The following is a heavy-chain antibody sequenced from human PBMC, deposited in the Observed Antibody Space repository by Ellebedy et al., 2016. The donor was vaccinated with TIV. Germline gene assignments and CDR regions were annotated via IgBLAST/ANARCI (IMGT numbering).Heavy chain of an antibody. V-gene: IGHV1-2*02. Sequence: AASVKVSCKASGYTFTGYYIHWVRQAPGQGLERMGWLNVASTDTNYAQRFRVRVTMTRDTSISTAYMDLSRLTSDDTAVYYCARSVMKVVTAAPLGCWGQGTLVTVSS. CDR3: ARSVMKVVTAAPLGC. CDR1: GYTFTGYY. CDR2: LNVASTDT. D-gene: IGHD3-22*01. J-gene: IGHJ4*02.